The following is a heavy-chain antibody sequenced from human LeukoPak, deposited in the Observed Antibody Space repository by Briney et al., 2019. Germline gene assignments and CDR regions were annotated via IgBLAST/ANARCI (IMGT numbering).Heavy chain of an antibody. J-gene: IGHJ4*02. V-gene: IGHV3-23*01. CDR3: AKDLGITMIAVVTLFDY. CDR1: GFTFSSYA. D-gene: IGHD3-22*01. CDR2: ISGSGGST. Sequence: GGSLRLSCAASGFTFSSYAMSWVRQAPGKGLEWVSAISGSGGSTYYADSVKGRFTISRDNSKNTLYLQMNSLRAEDTAVYYCAKDLGITMIAVVTLFDYWGQGTLVTVSS.